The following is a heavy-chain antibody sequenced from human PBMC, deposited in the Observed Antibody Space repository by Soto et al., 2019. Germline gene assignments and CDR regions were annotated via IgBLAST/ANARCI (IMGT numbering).Heavy chain of an antibody. CDR1: GGLFRSYP. CDR2: IIPVFQTA. Sequence: QEQLVQSGAEVQKPGSSVKVSSKASGGLFRSYPIRRVRQVPGQGLEWMGGIIPVFQTAYYTQTFQGRVTITADEATNTAYMELRSLRSEDTDIYYCARGGSGYTWFNEFWGQGTLVTVSS. CDR3: ARGGSGYTWFNEF. J-gene: IGHJ4*02. D-gene: IGHD3-22*01. V-gene: IGHV1-69*01.